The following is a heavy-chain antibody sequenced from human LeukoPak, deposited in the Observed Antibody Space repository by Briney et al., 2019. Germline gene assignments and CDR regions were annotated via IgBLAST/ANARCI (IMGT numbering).Heavy chain of an antibody. D-gene: IGHD6-19*01. CDR1: GFTFSSDG. Sequence: GGSLRLSCAASGFTFSSDGMHWLRQAPGKGLEWEAVISYDGSNAYYADSVKGRFTISRDNSKNTLYLQMNSLRTEDTAVYYCAKDLGGYSSGWFLDWGQGTLVTVSS. V-gene: IGHV3-30*18. CDR3: AKDLGGYSSGWFLD. J-gene: IGHJ4*02. CDR2: ISYDGSNA.